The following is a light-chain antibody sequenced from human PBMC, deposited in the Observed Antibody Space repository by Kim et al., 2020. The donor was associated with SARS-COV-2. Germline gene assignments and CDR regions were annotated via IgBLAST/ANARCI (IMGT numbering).Light chain of an antibody. CDR2: ETS. CDR3: QQFGGSSYT. Sequence: EIELTQSPGTLALSPGERATLSCRASQSVASSFLAWYQQKPGQAPTLLIYETSTRATGIPDRFSGSGSGTDFTLTISGLEPEDFAVYYCQQFGGSSYTLGQGTKVDIK. CDR1: QSVASSF. J-gene: IGKJ2*01. V-gene: IGKV3-20*01.